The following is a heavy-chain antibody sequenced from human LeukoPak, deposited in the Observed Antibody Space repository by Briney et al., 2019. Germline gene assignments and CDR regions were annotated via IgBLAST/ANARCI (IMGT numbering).Heavy chain of an antibody. V-gene: IGHV4-38-2*02. J-gene: IGHJ4*02. CDR3: ARVLLVTRVPGGY. D-gene: IGHD4/OR15-4a*01. CDR1: GYSISSGYY. CDR2: IYHSGST. Sequence: SETLSLTCTVSGYSISSGYYWGWIRQPPGKGLEWIGSIYHSGSTYYNPSLKSRVTISVDTSKNQFSLKLSSVTAADTAVYYCARVLLVTRVPGGYWGQGPLVPVSS.